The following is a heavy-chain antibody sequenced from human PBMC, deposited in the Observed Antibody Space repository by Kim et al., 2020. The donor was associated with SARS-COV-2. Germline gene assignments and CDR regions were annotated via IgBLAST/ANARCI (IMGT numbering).Heavy chain of an antibody. J-gene: IGHJ6*02. CDR3: ARGRAGVVPSPIMGLGPYYDYYALDV. CDR2: INHSGAT. D-gene: IGHD3-3*01. V-gene: IGHV4-34*01. Sequence: SETLSLTCAVYVGSFSGYDWTWIRQSPGKGLEWIGEINHSGATNYNPSLESRVALSVDTSKNQFSPKLKSLTAADTAVYFCARGRAGVVPSPIMGLGPYYDYYALDVWGQGTTVRVSS. CDR1: VGSFSGYD.